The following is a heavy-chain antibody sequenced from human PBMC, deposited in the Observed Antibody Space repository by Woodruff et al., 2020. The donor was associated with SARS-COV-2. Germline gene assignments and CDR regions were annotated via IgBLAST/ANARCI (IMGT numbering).Heavy chain of an antibody. Sequence: YIGESTNYNPSLKSRVTISLDTSKNQLSLRLRSVTAADTAVYYCARDPHYYDSSVGNVFDLWGQGTMVTVSS. V-gene: IGHV4-59*01. CDR3: ARDPHYYDSSVGNVFDL. CDR2: YIGEST. J-gene: IGHJ3*01. D-gene: IGHD3-22*01.